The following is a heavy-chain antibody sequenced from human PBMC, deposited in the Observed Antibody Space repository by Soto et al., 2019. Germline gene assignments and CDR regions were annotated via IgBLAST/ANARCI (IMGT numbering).Heavy chain of an antibody. V-gene: IGHV4-59*08. CDR3: ARQYCSSTSCYFIDY. Sequence: PSETLSLTCTVSGGSISSYYWSWIRQPPGKGLEWIGYIYYSGSTNYNPSLKSRVTISVDTSKNQFSPKLSSVTAADTAVYYCARQYCSSTSCYFIDYWGQGTLVTVSS. D-gene: IGHD2-2*01. CDR2: IYYSGST. J-gene: IGHJ4*02. CDR1: GGSISSYY.